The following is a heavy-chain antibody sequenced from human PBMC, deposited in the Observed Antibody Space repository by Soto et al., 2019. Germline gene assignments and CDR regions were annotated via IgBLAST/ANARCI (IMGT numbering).Heavy chain of an antibody. D-gene: IGHD2-15*01. Sequence: QVQLVQSGAEVKKPGSSVKVSCKASGGTSRSLSITWVRQAPGQGLEWMGGITPLFVIPNYPQKFQGRITITADKSTGTAYLELSSMRSEDTAVYYCERDTHSAGGWFDTWGRGTLVTVSS. J-gene: IGHJ5*02. CDR1: GGTSRSLS. CDR2: ITPLFVIP. CDR3: ERDTHSAGGWFDT. V-gene: IGHV1-69*17.